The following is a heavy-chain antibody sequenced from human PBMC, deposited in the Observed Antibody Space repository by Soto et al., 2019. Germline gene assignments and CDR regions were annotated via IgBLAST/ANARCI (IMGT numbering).Heavy chain of an antibody. Sequence: SEGLSLTCALSVDTASIRIASSNSIRQSARRGREWLGITDYRSKWYKDYAVSGKSRITINADTSKNQFSLQLNSGTPEDTAVYYCSRGHEAGGRFIFWGQGTLVTVSS. D-gene: IGHD3-16*02. J-gene: IGHJ4*02. V-gene: IGHV6-1*01. CDR2: TDYRSKWYK. CDR3: SRGHEAGGRFIF. CDR1: VDTASIRIAS.